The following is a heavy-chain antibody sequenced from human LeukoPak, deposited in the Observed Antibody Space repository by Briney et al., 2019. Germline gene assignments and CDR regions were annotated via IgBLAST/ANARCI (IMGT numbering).Heavy chain of an antibody. V-gene: IGHV3-9*01. CDR1: GFTFDDYA. D-gene: IGHD3-16*01. CDR3: LRESFAFDI. CDR2: ISWNSGTI. J-gene: IGHJ3*02. Sequence: EPGRSLRLSCAAAGFTFDDYAMHSVRHAPRKGLEWVSGISWNSGTISYADSVKGRFTISRDKAKNSLYLQMNSLRAEDTAVYYCLRESFAFDIWGQGTMVTVSS.